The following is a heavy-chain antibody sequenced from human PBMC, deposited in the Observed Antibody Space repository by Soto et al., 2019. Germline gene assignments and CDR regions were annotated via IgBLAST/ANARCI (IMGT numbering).Heavy chain of an antibody. V-gene: IGHV5-51*01. CDR1: GYTFSDYW. Sequence: PGESLKISCEASGYTFSDYWIGWVRQMPGKGLEWMGIIYPGDSDTRYSPSFQGQVTISVDKSVTTAYLQWRILKASDTAIYYCARLHNYDNSGSSEGLDYWGQGTLVTVSS. J-gene: IGHJ4*02. D-gene: IGHD3-22*01. CDR3: ARLHNYDNSGSSEGLDY. CDR2: IYPGDSDT.